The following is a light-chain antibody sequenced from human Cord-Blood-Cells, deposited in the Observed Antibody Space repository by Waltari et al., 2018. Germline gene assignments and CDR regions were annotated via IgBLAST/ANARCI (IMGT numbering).Light chain of an antibody. Sequence: DIQMTQSPSSLSAYVGDRVTIPCRASQSISSYLNWYQQKPGKAPKLLIYAASSLQSGVPSRFSGSGSGTDFTLTISSLQPEDFATYYCQQSYSTPRVTFGPGTKVDIK. CDR3: QQSYSTPRVT. CDR1: QSISSY. J-gene: IGKJ3*01. CDR2: AAS. V-gene: IGKV1-39*01.